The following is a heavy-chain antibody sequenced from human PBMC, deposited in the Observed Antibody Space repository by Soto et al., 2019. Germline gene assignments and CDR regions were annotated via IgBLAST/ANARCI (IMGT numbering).Heavy chain of an antibody. Sequence: SETLSLTCTVSGGSISSYYWSWIRQPPGKGLEWIGYIYYSGSTNYNPSLKSRVTISVDTSKNQSSLKLSPVTAADTAVYYCARSRGRYGSTYFDYWGQGTLVPV. CDR2: IYYSGST. D-gene: IGHD3-10*01. J-gene: IGHJ4*02. CDR1: GGSISSYY. CDR3: ARSRGRYGSTYFDY. V-gene: IGHV4-59*01.